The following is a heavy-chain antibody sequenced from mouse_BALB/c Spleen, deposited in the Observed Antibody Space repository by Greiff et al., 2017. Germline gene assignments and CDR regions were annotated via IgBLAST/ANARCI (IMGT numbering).Heavy chain of an antibody. CDR3: ARFYYDYDEGYFDY. V-gene: IGHV14-3*02. CDR2: IDPANGNT. Sequence: VQLQQSGAELVKPGASVKLSCTASGFNIKDTYMHWVKQRPEQGLEWIGRIDPANGNTKYDPKFQGKATITADTSSNTAYLQLSSLTSEDTAVYYCARFYYDYDEGYFDYWGQGTTLTVSS. D-gene: IGHD2-4*01. CDR1: GFNIKDTY. J-gene: IGHJ2*01.